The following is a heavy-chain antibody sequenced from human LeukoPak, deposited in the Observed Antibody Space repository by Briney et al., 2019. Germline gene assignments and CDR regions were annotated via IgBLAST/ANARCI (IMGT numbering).Heavy chain of an antibody. J-gene: IGHJ3*01. CDR2: ISSGSSSI. CDR1: GFSFSSYT. Sequence: GGSLRLSCAASGFSFSSYTMACVRQGPGKGLEWVSSISSGSSSIYYADSLKGRFTISRDNAKNSLYLQMNSLGAEDTAVYYCARDNAFDFWGQGTVVTVSS. CDR3: ARDNAFDF. V-gene: IGHV3-21*01.